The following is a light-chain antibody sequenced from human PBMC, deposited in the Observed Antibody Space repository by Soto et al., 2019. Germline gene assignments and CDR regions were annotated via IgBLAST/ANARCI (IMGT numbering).Light chain of an antibody. J-gene: IGKJ2*01. V-gene: IGKV3-15*01. CDR1: QSVSSN. Sequence: ETVMTQSPATLSVSPGERATLSCRASQSVSSNLAWYQQTPGQAPRLLIFAASTRATGIPARFSGSGSGTEFTLTISSLQSEDFAVYYCQQNNDWPRTFGQGTNLQIK. CDR3: QQNNDWPRT. CDR2: AAS.